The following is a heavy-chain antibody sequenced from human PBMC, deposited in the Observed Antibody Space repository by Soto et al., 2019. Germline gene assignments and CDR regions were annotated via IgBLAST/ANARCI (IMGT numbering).Heavy chain of an antibody. CDR3: ARDSIHQWLPRGGYNWFDP. Sequence: GGSLRLSCAASGFTFSSYGMHWVRQAPGKGLEWVAVIWYDGSNKYYADSVKGRFTISRDNSKNTLYLQMNSLRAEDTAVYYCARDSIHQWLPRGGYNWFDPWGQGTLVTVSS. CDR2: IWYDGSNK. D-gene: IGHD6-19*01. CDR1: GFTFSSYG. J-gene: IGHJ5*02. V-gene: IGHV3-33*01.